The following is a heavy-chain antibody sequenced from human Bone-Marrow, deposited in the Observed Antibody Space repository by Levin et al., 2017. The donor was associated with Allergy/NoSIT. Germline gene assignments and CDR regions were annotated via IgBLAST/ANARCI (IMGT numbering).Heavy chain of an antibody. D-gene: IGHD3-10*01. CDR2: ISHDERHE. J-gene: IGHJ4*02. V-gene: IGHV3-30-3*02. CDR3: ATVTRPSYFGSGSYRFDH. Sequence: GGSLRLSCASSGFTFSKYAMHWVRQAPGKGLEWIAVISHDERHEYYGDSVKGRFTVSRDNSKSTLYLQMNSVTPDDSAMYYCATVTRPSYFGSGSYRFDHWGQGTLVTVSS. CDR1: GFTFSKYA.